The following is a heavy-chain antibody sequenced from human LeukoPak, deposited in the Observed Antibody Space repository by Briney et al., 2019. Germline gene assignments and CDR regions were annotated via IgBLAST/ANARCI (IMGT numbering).Heavy chain of an antibody. CDR2: ISGSGGST. D-gene: IGHD6-13*01. Sequence: HPGGSLRLSCAASGFTFSSYAMSWVRQAPGKGLEWVSAISGSGGSTYYADSVEGRFTISRDNSKNTLYLQMNSLRAEDTAVYYCAKLGGYSSSWSYYYYYYMDVWGKGTTVTVSS. V-gene: IGHV3-23*01. CDR1: GFTFSSYA. J-gene: IGHJ6*03. CDR3: AKLGGYSSSWSYYYYYYMDV.